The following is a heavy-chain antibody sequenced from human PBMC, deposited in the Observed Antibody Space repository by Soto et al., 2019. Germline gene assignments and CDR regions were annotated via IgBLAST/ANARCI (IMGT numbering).Heavy chain of an antibody. Sequence: QVQLQESGPGLVKPSETLSLTCTVSGGSISSYYWSWIRQPPGKGLEWIGYIYYSGSTNYNPSLKSRVPISVDTSKNQFSLKLSSVTAADTAVYYCARDLVTYYYDSSGIWEDAFDIWGQGTMVTVSS. CDR1: GGSISSYY. CDR2: IYYSGST. J-gene: IGHJ3*02. V-gene: IGHV4-59*01. CDR3: ARDLVTYYYDSSGIWEDAFDI. D-gene: IGHD3-22*01.